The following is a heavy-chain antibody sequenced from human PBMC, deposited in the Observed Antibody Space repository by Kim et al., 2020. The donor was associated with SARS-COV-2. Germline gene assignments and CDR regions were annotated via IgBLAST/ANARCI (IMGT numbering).Heavy chain of an antibody. J-gene: IGHJ6*02. CDR2: IYHEGTT. CDR1: GGSINNKNW. CDR3: ARTPDYYYGMDV. Sequence: SETLSLTYTVSGGSINNKNWWSWVRQPPGKGLEWIGEIYHEGTTNYNPSLKSRVTILVDRSKNQCSLKLTSVTAADTAVYYCARTPDYYYGMDVWGQGTTVTVSS. V-gene: IGHV4-4*02.